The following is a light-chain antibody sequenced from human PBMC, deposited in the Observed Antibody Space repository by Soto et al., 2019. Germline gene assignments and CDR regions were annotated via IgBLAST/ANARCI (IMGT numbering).Light chain of an antibody. V-gene: IGLV2-23*02. CDR1: SSDVGSYNL. Sequence: QSVLTQPASVSGSPGQSITISCTGTSSDVGSYNLVSWYQQHPGKAPKLMIYEVSKRPSGGSNPFSGSKSGKTASLTISGAQAEGEGDYYCFSSSGSGTGGGVFGGGTKLTVL. J-gene: IGLJ3*02. CDR2: EVS. CDR3: FSSSGSGTGGGV.